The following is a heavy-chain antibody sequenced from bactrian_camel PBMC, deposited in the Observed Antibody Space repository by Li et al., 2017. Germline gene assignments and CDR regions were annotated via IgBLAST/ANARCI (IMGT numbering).Heavy chain of an antibody. V-gene: IGHV3S40*01. D-gene: IGHD2*01. CDR2: IVSSGGPTT. Sequence: VQLVESGGGLVKPGGSLRLSCAASGFTFSSAAMTWVRQAPGKGLEWVSAIVSSGGPTTHYADFVKGRFTTSRDNAKNTVVLQMNSLKSEDTALYYCATDRPDTLLASAIWGQGTQVTVS. J-gene: IGHJ4*01. CDR1: GFTFSSAA. CDR3: ATDRPDTLLASAI.